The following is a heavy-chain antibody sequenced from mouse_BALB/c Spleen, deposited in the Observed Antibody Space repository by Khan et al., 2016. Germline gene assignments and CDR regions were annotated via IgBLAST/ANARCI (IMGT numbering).Heavy chain of an antibody. CDR1: GYTFSSYW. J-gene: IGHJ2*01. V-gene: IGHV1-9*01. Sequence: QVQLQQSGAELMKPGASVKISCKTTGYTFSSYWIEWVKQRPGHGLEWIGEILPGSGSTNYNEKFRGKATFTADTSSNTAYMQLSSLTSEDSAVLYCARTDRRGYCDHWGQGTTLTVSS. CDR2: ILPGSGST. CDR3: ARTDRRGYCDH.